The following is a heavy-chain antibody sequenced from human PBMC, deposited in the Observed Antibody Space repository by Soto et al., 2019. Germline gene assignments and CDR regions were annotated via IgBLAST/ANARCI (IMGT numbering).Heavy chain of an antibody. CDR3: ARQTQQLVYLYYYYYMDV. V-gene: IGHV4-39*01. D-gene: IGHD6-13*01. Sequence: SETLSLTCTVSGGSISSSSYYWGWIRQPPGKGLEWIGSIYYSGSTYYNPSLKSRVTISVDTSKNQFSLKLSSVTAADTAVYYFARQTQQLVYLYYYYYMDVWGKGTTVTVSS. CDR2: IYYSGST. CDR1: GGSISSSSYY. J-gene: IGHJ6*03.